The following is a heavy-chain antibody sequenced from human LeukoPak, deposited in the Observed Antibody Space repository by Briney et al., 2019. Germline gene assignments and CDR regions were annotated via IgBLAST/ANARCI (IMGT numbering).Heavy chain of an antibody. D-gene: IGHD3-22*01. CDR3: ARGSYYYDSSGHDALDY. J-gene: IGHJ4*02. Sequence: PGGSLRLSCAASGFTFSSYAMHWVRQAPGKGLEYVSAISSNGGSTYYANSVKGRFTISRDNSKNTLYLQMNSLRAEDTAVYYCARGSYYYDSSGHDALDYWGQGTLVTVSS. CDR2: ISSNGGST. V-gene: IGHV3-64*01. CDR1: GFTFSSYA.